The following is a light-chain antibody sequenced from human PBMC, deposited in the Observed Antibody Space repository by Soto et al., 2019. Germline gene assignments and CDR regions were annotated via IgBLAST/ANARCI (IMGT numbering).Light chain of an antibody. CDR1: SSAVVGYNY. Sequence: QSALTQPASLSGSPGQSITISCTGTSSAVVGYNYVSWYQQHPGKASKFMIYDVSNRPSGVSNRFSGSKSCNTASLTISGLQAEDEADYYCCSYTTSNTRQIVFGTGT. V-gene: IGLV2-14*01. CDR2: DVS. CDR3: CSYTTSNTRQIV. J-gene: IGLJ1*01.